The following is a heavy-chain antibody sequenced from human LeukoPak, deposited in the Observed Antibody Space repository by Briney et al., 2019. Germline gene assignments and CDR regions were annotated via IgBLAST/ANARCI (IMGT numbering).Heavy chain of an antibody. V-gene: IGHV5-51*01. J-gene: IGHJ4*02. D-gene: IGHD3-3*01. Sequence: ESLKISCKGSGYSFTSYWIGWVRQMPGKGLELMGIIHPGDSDTRYSPSFQGQVTISVDKSISTAYLQWSSLKASDTAMFYCARSPFYYFDYWGLGTLVTVSS. CDR3: ARSPFYYFDY. CDR1: GYSFTSYW. CDR2: IHPGDSDT.